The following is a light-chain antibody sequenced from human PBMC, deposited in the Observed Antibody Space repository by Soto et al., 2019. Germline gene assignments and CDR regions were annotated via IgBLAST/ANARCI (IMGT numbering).Light chain of an antibody. CDR3: QPYNNWPLT. V-gene: IGKV1-6*01. Sequence: AIQMTQSPSSLSASVGDTVTITCRASQGIRNDLGWYQQKPGKAPNLLIYAASSLQSGVPSRFSGSGSGTDFTLTISSLQPEDFATYYCQPYNNWPLTFGGGTKVEIK. CDR2: AAS. CDR1: QGIRND. J-gene: IGKJ4*01.